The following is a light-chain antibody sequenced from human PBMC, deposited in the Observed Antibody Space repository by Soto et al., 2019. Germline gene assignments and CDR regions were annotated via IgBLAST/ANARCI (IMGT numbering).Light chain of an antibody. CDR2: GAS. Sequence: ILLSNSPCTRALSPGERAVLSCSASQSVSNNYLAWYQQKPGQAPRLLIYGASNRAAGIPDRFSGSGSGTDFTLTITRLEPEDSAVYFCQQYTGPPTTFGEGTRLEI. CDR1: QSVSNNY. CDR3: QQYTGPPTT. J-gene: IGKJ5*01. V-gene: IGKV3-20*01.